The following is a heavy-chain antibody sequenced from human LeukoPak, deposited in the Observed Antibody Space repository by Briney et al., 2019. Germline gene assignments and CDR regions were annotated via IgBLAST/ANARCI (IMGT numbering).Heavy chain of an antibody. Sequence: GSVNDSCMASGYTFTSYDINSVRQATGQGLEWMGWTNPNRGNTGYAQKLWGRVTMTRNTSISTAYMELSSLRWEHTAVYFCERVTTITTKMLSYWSQARLVTVSS. V-gene: IGHV1-8*01. CDR1: GYTFTSYD. D-gene: IGHD4-11*01. J-gene: IGHJ4*02. CDR2: TNPNRGNT. CDR3: ERVTTITTKMLSY.